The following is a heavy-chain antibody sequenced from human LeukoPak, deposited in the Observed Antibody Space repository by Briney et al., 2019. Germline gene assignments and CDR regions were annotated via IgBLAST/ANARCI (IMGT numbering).Heavy chain of an antibody. Sequence: TGGSLRLSCAASGFTFGSYWMSWVRQAPGKGLEWVANIKQDGSEKYYVDSVKGRFTISRDNAKNSLYLQMNSLRAEDTAVYYCARDRYYDSSGYYLYYFDYWGQGTLVTVSS. CDR1: GFTFGSYW. J-gene: IGHJ4*02. CDR2: IKQDGSEK. D-gene: IGHD3-22*01. V-gene: IGHV3-7*01. CDR3: ARDRYYDSSGYYLYYFDY.